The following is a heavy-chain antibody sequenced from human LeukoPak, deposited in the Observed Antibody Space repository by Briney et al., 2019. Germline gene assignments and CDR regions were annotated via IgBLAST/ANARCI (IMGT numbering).Heavy chain of an antibody. V-gene: IGHV3-7*05. D-gene: IGHD4-17*01. J-gene: IGHJ4*02. CDR2: IKQDGSEK. CDR3: AREMTTTGGTYDY. CDR1: GITFSSYL. Sequence: GGSLRLSCAASGITFSSYLMSWVRQAPGKGLEWVANIKQDGSEKYYVDSVKGRFTISRDNAKNSLYLQMNSLRAEDTAVYYCAREMTTTGGTYDYWGQGILVTVSS.